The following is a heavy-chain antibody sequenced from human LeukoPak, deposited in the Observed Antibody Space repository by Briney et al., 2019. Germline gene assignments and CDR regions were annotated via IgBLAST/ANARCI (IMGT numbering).Heavy chain of an antibody. V-gene: IGHV3-66*01. CDR3: ARDLLEWYFDY. CDR1: GFTVSSTY. CDR2: IYSGGST. D-gene: IGHD3-3*01. Sequence: PGGSLRLSCGASGFTVSSTYMSWVRQTPGKGLEWVSVIYSGGSTYYADSVKGRFTISRDNSKNTLYLQMNSLRAEDTAVYYCARDLLEWYFDYWGQGTLVTVSS. J-gene: IGHJ4*02.